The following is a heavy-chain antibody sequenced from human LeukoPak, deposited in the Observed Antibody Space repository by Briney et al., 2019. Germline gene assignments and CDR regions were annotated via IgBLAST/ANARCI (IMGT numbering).Heavy chain of an antibody. V-gene: IGHV4-59*01. J-gene: IGHJ4*02. CDR2: ISYSGRT. Sequence: SETLSLTCTVSGGSISSYYWSWIRQPPGKGLEWIGDISYSGRTNYNPSLKSRVTISVDTSKNQFSLRLSSVTAADTAVYYCARKTGDLYYFDYWGQGTLVTVSS. CDR3: ARKTGDLYYFDY. CDR1: GGSISSYY. D-gene: IGHD7-27*01.